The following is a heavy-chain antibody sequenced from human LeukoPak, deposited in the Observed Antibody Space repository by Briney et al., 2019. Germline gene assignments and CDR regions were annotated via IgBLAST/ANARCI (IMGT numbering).Heavy chain of an antibody. CDR2: IYYSGST. CDR3: ARGGGNYYFDY. V-gene: IGHV4-31*11. D-gene: IGHD3-16*01. Sequence: SETLSLTCAVYGGSFSGYYWSWIRQHPGKGLEWIGYIYYSGSTYYNPSLKSQVTISVDTSKNQFSLKLSSVTAADTAVYYCARGGGNYYFDYWGQGTLVTVSS. CDR1: GGSFSGYY. J-gene: IGHJ4*02.